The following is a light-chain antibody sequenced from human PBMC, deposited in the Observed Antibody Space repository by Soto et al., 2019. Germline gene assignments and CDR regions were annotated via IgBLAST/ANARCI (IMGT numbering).Light chain of an antibody. J-gene: IGKJ1*01. Sequence: DIVMTQSPLSLPVTPGEPASISCRSSQSLLHSNGYNYLDWYLQKPGQSPQLVTYLGSNRASGVPDRFSSRGAGTDFTLKISRVEAEDVGVYYCMQALQTPRTFGQGTKVEIK. V-gene: IGKV2-28*01. CDR3: MQALQTPRT. CDR1: QSLLHSNGYNY. CDR2: LGS.